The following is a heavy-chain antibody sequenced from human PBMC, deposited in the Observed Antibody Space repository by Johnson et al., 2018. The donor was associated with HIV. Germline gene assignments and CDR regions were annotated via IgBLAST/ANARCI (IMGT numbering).Heavy chain of an antibody. Sequence: VQLVESGGGVVQPGRSLRLSCAASGFTFSSYGMHWVRQAPGKGLEWVAVISYDGSNKYYADSVKGRFTISRDNSKNTLYLQMSSLTAEDTAEYYCAKVLYESSGYYFDAFDIWGQGTTVTVSS. V-gene: IGHV3-30*18. CDR3: AKVLYESSGYYFDAFDI. J-gene: IGHJ3*02. CDR2: ISYDGSNK. D-gene: IGHD3-22*01. CDR1: GFTFSSYG.